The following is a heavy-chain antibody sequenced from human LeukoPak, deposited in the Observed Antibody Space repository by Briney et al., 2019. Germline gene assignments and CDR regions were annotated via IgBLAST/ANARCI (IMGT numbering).Heavy chain of an antibody. CDR3: GMRRAATRTPMVRGVMVMACYYDY. D-gene: IGHD3-10*01. J-gene: IGHJ4*03. CDR1: GGSFSGYY. Sequence: SETLSLTCAVYGGSFSGYYWSWIRQPPGKGLEWIGEINHSGSTNYNPTLKSRVTISVDTSKNQFSLKLSSVTAADTAVYYCGMRRAATRTPMVRGVMVMACYYDYWGHGTLVTVSS. CDR2: INHSGST. V-gene: IGHV4-34*01.